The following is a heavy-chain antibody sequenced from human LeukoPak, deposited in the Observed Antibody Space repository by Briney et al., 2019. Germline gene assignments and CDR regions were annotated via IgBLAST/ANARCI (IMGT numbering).Heavy chain of an antibody. D-gene: IGHD1-26*01. Sequence: SETLSLTCTVSGGSISSSSYYWGWIRQPQGKGLEWIGSIYYSGSTYYNPSLKSRVTISVDTSKDQFSLKLSSVSAADTAIYYCARLGRGGSYGALFDFWGQGTQVIVSS. CDR2: IYYSGST. V-gene: IGHV4-39*01. CDR1: GGSISSSSYY. CDR3: ARLGRGGSYGALFDF. J-gene: IGHJ4*02.